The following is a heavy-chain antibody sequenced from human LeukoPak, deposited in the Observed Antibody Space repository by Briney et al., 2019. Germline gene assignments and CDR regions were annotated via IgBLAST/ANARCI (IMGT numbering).Heavy chain of an antibody. J-gene: IGHJ4*02. CDR1: GFIFSDYS. D-gene: IGHD3-22*01. CDR2: ITSTSDTV. Sequence: GGSPRLSCEASGFIFSDYSMNWVRQAPGEGLEWLSYITSTSDTVYYADSVKGRFTSSRDNAKNSVYLQMNSLRAEDTAVYYCARSSGYPFFDYWGQGTLVTVSS. V-gene: IGHV3-48*01. CDR3: ARSSGYPFFDY.